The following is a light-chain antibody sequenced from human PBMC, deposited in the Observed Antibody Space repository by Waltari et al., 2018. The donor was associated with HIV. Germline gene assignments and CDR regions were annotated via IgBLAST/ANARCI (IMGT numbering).Light chain of an antibody. CDR2: RNN. J-gene: IGLJ2*01. V-gene: IGLV1-47*01. Sequence: QSVLTQPPSASGTPGQSVTISCSGTSPNIRTNYVNWYQQFPGTAPKLLIYRNNKRPSGVPDRFSGSKSGTSASLDISGLRSDDEAEYYCAAWDDTLTVVFGGGTKLTVL. CDR1: SPNIRTNY. CDR3: AAWDDTLTVV.